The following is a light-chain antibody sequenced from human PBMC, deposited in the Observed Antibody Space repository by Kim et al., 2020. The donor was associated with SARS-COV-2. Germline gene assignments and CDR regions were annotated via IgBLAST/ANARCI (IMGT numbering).Light chain of an antibody. Sequence: DIQMTQSPSSLSASVGDRVTITCRASQSISSYLNWYQQKPGKAPKLLIYAASSLQSGVPSRFSGSGSGTDFTLTISSLQPEDFATYYWQQSYRTPPLTFGGGTKVDIK. V-gene: IGKV1-39*01. CDR1: QSISSY. J-gene: IGKJ4*01. CDR2: AAS. CDR3: QQSYRTPPLT.